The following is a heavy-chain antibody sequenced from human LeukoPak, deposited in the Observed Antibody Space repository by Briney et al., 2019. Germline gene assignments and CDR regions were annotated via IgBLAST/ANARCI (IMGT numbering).Heavy chain of an antibody. CDR2: ISAYNGNT. Sequence: ASVKVSCKASGYTFTSYGISWVRQAPGQGLEWMGWISAYNGNTNHAQKLQGRVTMTTDTSTSTAYMELRSLRSDDTAVYYCARDRRLNYDILTGYYSYWGQGTLVTVSS. CDR3: ARDRRLNYDILTGYYSY. J-gene: IGHJ4*02. V-gene: IGHV1-18*01. CDR1: GYTFTSYG. D-gene: IGHD3-9*01.